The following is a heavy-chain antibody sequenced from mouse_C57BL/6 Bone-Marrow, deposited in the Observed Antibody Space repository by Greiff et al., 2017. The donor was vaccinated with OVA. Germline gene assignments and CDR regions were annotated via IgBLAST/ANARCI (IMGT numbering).Heavy chain of an antibody. CDR3: TRGYSNYYAMDY. CDR1: GYTFTDYE. J-gene: IGHJ4*01. V-gene: IGHV1-15*01. CDR2: IDPETGGT. Sequence: VQLQQSGAELVRPGASVTLSCKASGYTFTDYEMNWVKQTPVHGLEWIGAIDPETGGTAYNQKFKGKAILTADKSSSTAYMELRSLTSEDSAVYYGTRGYSNYYAMDYWGQGTSVTVSS. D-gene: IGHD2-5*01.